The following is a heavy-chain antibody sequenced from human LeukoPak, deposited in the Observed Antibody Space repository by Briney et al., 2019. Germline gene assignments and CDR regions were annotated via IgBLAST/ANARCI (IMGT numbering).Heavy chain of an antibody. V-gene: IGHV4-39*01. D-gene: IGHD3-10*01. J-gene: IGHJ6*03. Sequence: SETLSLTCTVSSGSISSSSDYWGWIRQPPGKGLEWIGSIHYSGSTYYNPSLKSRVTISVDTSKNQFSLKLSSVTAADTAVYYCAGHHYGSGSYYGHYYYYMDVWGKGTTVTISS. CDR3: AGHHYGSGSYYGHYYYYMDV. CDR2: IHYSGST. CDR1: SGSISSSSDY.